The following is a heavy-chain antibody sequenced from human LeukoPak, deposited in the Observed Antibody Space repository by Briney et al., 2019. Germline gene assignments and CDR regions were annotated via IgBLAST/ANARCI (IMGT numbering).Heavy chain of an antibody. CDR2: ISGNGNT. J-gene: IGHJ4*02. CDR3: QLATDC. V-gene: IGHV3-23*01. D-gene: IGHD6-6*01. Sequence: GVLRLSCAASGFDFSNHPMSWVRQAPGKGLEWLSTISGNGNTYYADSVKGRFTTTRDNSKNMLSVLMNSLTAGDTATYYCQLATDCWGQGTLVTVSS. CDR1: GFDFSNHP.